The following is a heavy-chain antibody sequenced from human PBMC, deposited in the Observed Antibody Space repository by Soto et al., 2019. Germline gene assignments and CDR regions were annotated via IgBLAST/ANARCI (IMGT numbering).Heavy chain of an antibody. CDR1: GFTFSSYG. CDR3: ARDGVVVAAASYFDY. Sequence: QVQLVESGGGVVQPGRSLRLSCAASGFTFSSYGMHWVRQAPGKGLEWVAVIWYDGSNKYYADSVKGRFTISRDNSKNTLYLQMNSLRAEDTAVYYCARDGVVVAAASYFDYWGQGTLVTVSS. J-gene: IGHJ4*02. CDR2: IWYDGSNK. V-gene: IGHV3-33*01. D-gene: IGHD2-15*01.